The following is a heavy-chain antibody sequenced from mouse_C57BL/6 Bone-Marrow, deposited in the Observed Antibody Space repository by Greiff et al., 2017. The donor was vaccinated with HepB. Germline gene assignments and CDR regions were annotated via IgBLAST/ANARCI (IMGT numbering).Heavy chain of an antibody. CDR3: TRYDYDPAWFAY. J-gene: IGHJ3*01. CDR2: IYPGNSDT. D-gene: IGHD2-4*01. CDR1: GYTFTSYW. Sequence: VQLQQPGAELVKPGASVKMSCKTSGYTFTSYWMHWVKQRPGQGLEWIGAIYPGNSDTSYNQKFKGKAKLTAVTSASTAYMELSSLTNEDSAVYYCTRYDYDPAWFAYWGQGTLVTVSA. V-gene: IGHV1-5*01.